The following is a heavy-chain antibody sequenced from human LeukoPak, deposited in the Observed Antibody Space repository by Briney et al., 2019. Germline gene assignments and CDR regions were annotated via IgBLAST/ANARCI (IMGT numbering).Heavy chain of an antibody. CDR1: GYTFTGYY. CDR2: INPNSGGT. D-gene: IGHD3-22*01. CDR3: ARAAYYYDSSGYYLDY. Sequence: ASVKVSCKXSGYTFTGYYMHWVRQAPGQGLEWMGWINPNSGGTNYAQKFQGRVTMTRDTSISTAYMELSRLRSDDTAVYYCARAAYYYDSSGYYLDYWGQGTLVTVSS. V-gene: IGHV1-2*02. J-gene: IGHJ4*02.